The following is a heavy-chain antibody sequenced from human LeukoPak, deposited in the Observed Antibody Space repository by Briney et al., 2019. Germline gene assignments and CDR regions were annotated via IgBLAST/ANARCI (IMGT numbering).Heavy chain of an antibody. CDR1: GFTFSSYG. Sequence: GGSLRLSCAASGFTFSSYGMHWVRQAPGKGLEWVAVIWYDGSNKYYGDSEKGRFTISRDNSKNTLYLQMNSLRAEDTAVYYCARDGQDYGDYFWYFDYWGQGTLVTVSS. J-gene: IGHJ4*02. CDR2: IWYDGSNK. D-gene: IGHD4-17*01. V-gene: IGHV3-33*01. CDR3: ARDGQDYGDYFWYFDY.